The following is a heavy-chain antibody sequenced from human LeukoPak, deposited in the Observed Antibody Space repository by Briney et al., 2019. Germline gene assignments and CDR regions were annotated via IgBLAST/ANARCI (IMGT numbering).Heavy chain of an antibody. D-gene: IGHD6-13*01. V-gene: IGHV3-48*04. CDR2: TSSSATNV. CDR3: TLESAGRIDF. J-gene: IGHJ4*02. CDR1: GFTFSSYR. Sequence: GGSLRLSCAAYGFTFSSYRMNWVRQAPGKGREWVSHTSSSATNVYYADSVKGRFTISRDNAKNSLFLQMNSLRAEDTAVYYCTLESAGRIDFWGQGTLVTVSS.